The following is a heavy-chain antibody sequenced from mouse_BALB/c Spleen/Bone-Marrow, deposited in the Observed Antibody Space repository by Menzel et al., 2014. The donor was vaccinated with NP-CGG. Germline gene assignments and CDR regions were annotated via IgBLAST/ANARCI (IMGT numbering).Heavy chain of an antibody. CDR1: GYSITSGYY. V-gene: IGHV3-6*02. J-gene: IGHJ3*01. D-gene: IGHD2-14*01. Sequence: DVHLVESGPGLVKPSQSLSLTCSVTGYSITSGYYWNWIRQFPGNKLEWMGYISYDGSNNCNPSLKNRISITRDTSKNQFFLKLNSVTTEDTATYYCAGYDEAWFAYWGQGTLVTVSA. CDR2: ISYDGSN. CDR3: AGYDEAWFAY.